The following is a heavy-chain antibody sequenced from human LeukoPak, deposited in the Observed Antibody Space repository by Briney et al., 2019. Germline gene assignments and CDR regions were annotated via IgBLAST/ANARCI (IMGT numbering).Heavy chain of an antibody. D-gene: IGHD5-24*01. Sequence: PGGSLRLSCAASGFTFSSYWMSWVRQAPGKGLEWVANIKQDGSEKYYVDSVKGRFTISRDNAKNSLYLQMNSLRAEDTAVYYCARAYESWLYYYYYYMDVWGKGTTVTVSS. J-gene: IGHJ6*03. CDR2: IKQDGSEK. CDR3: ARAYESWLYYYYYYMDV. V-gene: IGHV3-7*01. CDR1: GFTFSSYW.